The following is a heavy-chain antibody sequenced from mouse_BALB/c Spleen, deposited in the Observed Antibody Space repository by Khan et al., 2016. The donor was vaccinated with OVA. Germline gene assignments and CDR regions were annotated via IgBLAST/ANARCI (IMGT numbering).Heavy chain of an antibody. Sequence: QVQLQQSGAELARPGASVKLSCKASGYTFTDYYINWVKQRPGQGLEWIGEISPGSGDPYYNERFKGKATLTAAKSSSTAYMQLSSLTSEASSVYFCARRNYFGYTFAYWGQGTLVTVSA. V-gene: IGHV1-77*01. D-gene: IGHD1-2*01. CDR2: ISPGSGDP. J-gene: IGHJ3*01. CDR3: ARRNYFGYTFAY. CDR1: GYTFTDYY.